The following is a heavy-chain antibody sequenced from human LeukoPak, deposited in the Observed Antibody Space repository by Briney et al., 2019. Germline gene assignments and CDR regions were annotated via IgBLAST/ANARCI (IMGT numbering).Heavy chain of an antibody. CDR2: ISSSSSYI. Sequence: PGGSLRLSCAASGFTVSSNYMNWVRQAPGKGLEWVSSISSSSSYIYYADSVKGRFTISRDNAKNSLYLQMNSLRAEDTAVYYCARDGKVREDYVWGSYRHYYFDYWGQGTLVTVSS. J-gene: IGHJ4*02. CDR1: GFTVSSNY. V-gene: IGHV3-21*01. CDR3: ARDGKVREDYVWGSYRHYYFDY. D-gene: IGHD3-16*02.